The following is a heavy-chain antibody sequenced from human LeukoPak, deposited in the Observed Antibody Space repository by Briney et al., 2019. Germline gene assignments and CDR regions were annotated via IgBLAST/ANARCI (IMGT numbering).Heavy chain of an antibody. J-gene: IGHJ4*02. V-gene: IGHV4-39*07. CDR2: IYYSGST. D-gene: IGHD3-3*01. Sequence: SETLSLTCTVSGGSISSSSYYWGWIRQPPGKGLEWIGSIYYSGSTYYNPSLKSRVTISVDTSKNQFSLKLSSVTAADTAVYYCVVGSGYYLRHYFDYWGQGTLVTVSS. CDR3: VVGSGYYLRHYFDY. CDR1: GGSISSSSYY.